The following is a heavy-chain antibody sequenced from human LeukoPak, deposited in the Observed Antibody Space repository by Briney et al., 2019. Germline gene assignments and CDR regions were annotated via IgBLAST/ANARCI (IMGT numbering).Heavy chain of an antibody. CDR2: ISAYNGNT. CDR3: ARDRCYYGSGSYCPDY. CDR1: GYTFTSYG. D-gene: IGHD3-10*01. V-gene: IGHV1-18*01. Sequence: ASVKVSCKASGYTFTSYGISWVRQAPGQGLEWMGWISAYNGNTNYAQKLQGRVTMTTDTSTSTAYMELRSLRSDDTAVYYCARDRCYYGSGSYCPDYWGQGTLVTVSS. J-gene: IGHJ4*02.